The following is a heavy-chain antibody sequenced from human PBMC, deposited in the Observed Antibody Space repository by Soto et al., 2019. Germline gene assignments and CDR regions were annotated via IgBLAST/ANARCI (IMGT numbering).Heavy chain of an antibody. CDR3: ARRGPYDSGGWFDP. Sequence: SETLSLTCTVSGSSISSSSSYWGWIRQPPGQGLEWIASIHYSGNTYYNPSLGSRVTISVDTSKKQFSLKLSSVIASDTAVYYCARRGPYDSGGWFDPWGQGTQVTVS. CDR1: GSSISSSSSY. D-gene: IGHD3-10*01. J-gene: IGHJ5*02. CDR2: IHYSGNT. V-gene: IGHV4-39*01.